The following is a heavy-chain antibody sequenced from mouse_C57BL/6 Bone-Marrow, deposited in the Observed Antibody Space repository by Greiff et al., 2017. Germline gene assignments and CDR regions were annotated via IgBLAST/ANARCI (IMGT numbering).Heavy chain of an antibody. CDR1: GFNIKDDY. J-gene: IGHJ3*02. CDR2: IDPENGDT. Sequence: VHVKQSGAELVRPGASVTLSCTASGFNIKDDYMHWVKQRPEQGLEWIGWIDPENGDTEYASKFQGKATITADTSSNTAYLQLSSQTSEDTAVYYCTTGGYWGQGTLVTVSA. CDR3: TTGGY. V-gene: IGHV14-4*01.